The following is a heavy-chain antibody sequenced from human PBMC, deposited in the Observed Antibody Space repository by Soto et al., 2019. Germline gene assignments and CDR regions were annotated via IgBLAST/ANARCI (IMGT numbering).Heavy chain of an antibody. Sequence: QVQLVQSGAEVKKPGSSVKVSCKASGGTFSNSAISWVRQAPGQGLEWMGGIIPILGKANYAQKFQDRVSITADESTSTAYMELSSLRSEDTAVYYCARPYCSSTTCSYYYYYYDMDVWGQGTTVTVSS. CDR1: GGTFSNSA. D-gene: IGHD2-2*01. V-gene: IGHV1-69*01. J-gene: IGHJ6*02. CDR2: IIPILGKA. CDR3: ARPYCSSTTCSYYYYYYDMDV.